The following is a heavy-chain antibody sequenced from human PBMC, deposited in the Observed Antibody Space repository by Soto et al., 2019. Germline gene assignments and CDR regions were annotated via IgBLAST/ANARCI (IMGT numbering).Heavy chain of an antibody. CDR2: MNPNSGNT. CDR3: ARGNYDILTGYYKYYYYGMDV. J-gene: IGHJ6*02. Sequence: NKPKASVKVSCKASGYTFTSYDINWVRQATGQGLEWMGWMNPNSGNTGYAQKFQGRVTMTRNTSISTAYMELSSLRSEDTAVYYCARGNYDILTGYYKYYYYGMDVWGQGTTVTVSS. D-gene: IGHD3-9*01. V-gene: IGHV1-8*01. CDR1: GYTFTSYD.